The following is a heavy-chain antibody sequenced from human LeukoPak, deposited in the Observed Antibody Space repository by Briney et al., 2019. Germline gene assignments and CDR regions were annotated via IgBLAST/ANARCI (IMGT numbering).Heavy chain of an antibody. CDR3: AKDGYSYGGPLSL. J-gene: IGHJ2*01. CDR2: ISGSGGST. D-gene: IGHD5-18*01. V-gene: IGHV3-23*01. CDR1: GFTFSSYG. Sequence: GGTLRLSCAASGFTFSSYGMSWVRQAPGKGLEWVSAISGSGGSTYYADSVKGRFTISRDNSKNTLYLQMNSLRAEDTAVYYCAKDGYSYGGPLSLWGRGTLVTVSS.